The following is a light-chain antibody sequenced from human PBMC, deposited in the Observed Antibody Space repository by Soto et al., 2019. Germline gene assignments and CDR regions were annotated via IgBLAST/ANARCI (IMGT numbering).Light chain of an antibody. Sequence: EMVMTQSPDILSVSPGERATLSCRASQSVTRNLAWYQHKPGQAPRLLISGASTRAAGVPSRFSASGSGTDLTLTISSLQSEDFAVYYCQQYHHWPLYTFGQGTKLEIK. CDR2: GAS. V-gene: IGKV3D-15*01. J-gene: IGKJ2*01. CDR1: QSVTRN. CDR3: QQYHHWPLYT.